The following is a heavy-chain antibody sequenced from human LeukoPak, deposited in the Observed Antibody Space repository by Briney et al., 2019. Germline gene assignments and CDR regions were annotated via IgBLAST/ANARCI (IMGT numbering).Heavy chain of an antibody. Sequence: GESLRLSCGASGLTVSSYAMSWVRQAPGKGLEWVSTIIGSAANTYYADSVKGRFTISRDDSKNTVYLQMNSLRAEDTAVYSCAKYTSGTSYRGLDQWGHGTLVTVFS. CDR1: GLTVSSYA. J-gene: IGHJ4*01. CDR2: IIGSAANT. V-gene: IGHV3-23*01. CDR3: AKYTSGTSYRGLDQ. D-gene: IGHD3-10*01.